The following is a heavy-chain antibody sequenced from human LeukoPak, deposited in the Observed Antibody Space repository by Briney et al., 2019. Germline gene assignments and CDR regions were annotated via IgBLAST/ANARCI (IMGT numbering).Heavy chain of an antibody. CDR2: INNDGSDT. CDR1: GFTFSNHW. V-gene: IGHV3-74*01. J-gene: IGHJ4*02. Sequence: QTGGSLRLSCAASGFTFSNHWMHWVRQAPGKGLVWVSRINNDGSDTIDAESVKGRFTTSRDNAKSTLFLQMDSLRVEDTAVYYCARGSSGPDYWGQGTLVTVSS. CDR3: ARGSSGPDY.